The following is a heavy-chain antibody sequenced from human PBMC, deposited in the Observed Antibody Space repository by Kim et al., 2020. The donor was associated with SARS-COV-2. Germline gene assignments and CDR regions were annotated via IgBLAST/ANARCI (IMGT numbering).Heavy chain of an antibody. CDR3: AKDLSVVVPAASNV. CDR2: ISGSGGST. CDR1: GFTFSSYA. D-gene: IGHD2-2*01. Sequence: GGSLRLSCAASGFTFSSYAMSWVRQAPGKGLEWVSAISGSGGSTYYADSMKGRFTISRDNSKNTLYLQMNSLRAKDTAVYYCAKDLSVVVPAASNVWGQGTLVTVSS. J-gene: IGHJ4*02. V-gene: IGHV3-23*01.